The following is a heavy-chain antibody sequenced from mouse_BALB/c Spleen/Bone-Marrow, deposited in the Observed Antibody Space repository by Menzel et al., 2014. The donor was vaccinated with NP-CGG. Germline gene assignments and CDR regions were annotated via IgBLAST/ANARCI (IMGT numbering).Heavy chain of an antibody. V-gene: IGHV3-5*02. CDR3: ARELYYFDY. J-gene: IGHJ2*01. Sequence: EVQLQESGPGLVKPSQTVSLTCTVTGISITTGNYTWSWIRQFPGNKLEWIGYIYYSGTITYNPSLTSRTTITRDTSXNQFFLEMNSLTAEDTATYYCARELYYFDYWGQGTTLTVSS. CDR1: GISITTGNYT. CDR2: IYYSGTI.